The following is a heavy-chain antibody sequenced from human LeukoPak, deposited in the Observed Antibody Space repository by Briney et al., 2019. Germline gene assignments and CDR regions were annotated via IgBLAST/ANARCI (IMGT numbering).Heavy chain of an antibody. CDR3: ARDHPNYYDSSGL. CDR1: GFIVSSNY. CDR2: IYSGGTT. V-gene: IGHV3-66*01. Sequence: GGSLRLSCAASGFIVSSNYMSWVRQAPGKGLEWVSIIYSGGTTHYTDPVKGRFTISRDNAKNSLYLQMNSLRDEDTAVYYCARDHPNYYDSSGLWGQGTLVTVSS. J-gene: IGHJ4*02. D-gene: IGHD3-22*01.